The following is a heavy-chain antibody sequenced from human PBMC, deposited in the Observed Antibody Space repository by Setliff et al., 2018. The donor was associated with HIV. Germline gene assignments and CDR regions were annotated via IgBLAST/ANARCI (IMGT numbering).Heavy chain of an antibody. CDR3: ARHYDSSGYGDYFDD. CDR1: GASISGSY. CDR2: MSLTRDT. D-gene: IGHD3-22*01. J-gene: IGHJ4*02. Sequence: LSLPCTVSGASISGSYWIWIRQPPGKGLEWIGYMSLTRDTKYNPSLNSRVTTSIDTSKNQFSLELRSVTAADTAVYYCARHYDSSGYGDYFDDWGRGILVTVSS. V-gene: IGHV4-59*08.